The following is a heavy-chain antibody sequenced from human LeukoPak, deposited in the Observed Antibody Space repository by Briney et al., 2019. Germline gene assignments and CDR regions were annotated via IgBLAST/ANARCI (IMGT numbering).Heavy chain of an antibody. V-gene: IGHV3-30*03. CDR1: GFTFSSYG. CDR3: ARGSAAAGRVFDY. D-gene: IGHD6-13*01. J-gene: IGHJ4*02. Sequence: GGSLRLSCAASGFTFSSYGMHWVRQAPGKGLEWVAVISYDGSNKYYADSVKGRFTISRDNAENSLYLQMDSLRAEDTAVYYCARGSAAAGRVFDYWGQGTLVTVSS. CDR2: ISYDGSNK.